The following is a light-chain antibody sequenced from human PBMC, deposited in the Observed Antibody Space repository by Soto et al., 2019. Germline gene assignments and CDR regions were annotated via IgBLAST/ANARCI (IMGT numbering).Light chain of an antibody. CDR2: EVS. Sequence: QSVLTQPPSASGSPGQSVTISCTGTSSDIGGYNYVSWYQQHPGKAPKLIIYEVSKRPSGVPDRFSGSKSGNTASLTVSGLQAEDEADYQCRSYAGSNNFYVFATGTKVIVL. CDR1: SSDIGGYNY. J-gene: IGLJ1*01. V-gene: IGLV2-8*01. CDR3: RSYAGSNNFYV.